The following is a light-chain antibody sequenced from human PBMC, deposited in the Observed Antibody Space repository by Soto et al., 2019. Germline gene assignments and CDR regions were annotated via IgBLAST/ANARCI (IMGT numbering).Light chain of an antibody. CDR1: QGISSY. V-gene: IGKV1-8*01. CDR3: QQYYSYPPWT. CDR2: AAS. Sequence: AIRMTQSPSSLSASTGDRVTITCRASQGISSYLAWYQQKPGKAPKLLIYAASTLQSGVPSRFSGSGSGTDFTLTISCLQSEDFATYCCQQYYSYPPWTLGQGTKVEIK. J-gene: IGKJ1*01.